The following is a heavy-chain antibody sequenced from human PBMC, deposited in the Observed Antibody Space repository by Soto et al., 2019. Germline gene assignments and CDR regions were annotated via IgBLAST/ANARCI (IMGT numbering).Heavy chain of an antibody. V-gene: IGHV4-59*01. CDR3: AGIDFWSGYSFDY. Sequence: SETLSLTCTVSGGSISSYYWSWIRQPPGKGLEWIGYIYYSGSTNYNPSLKSRVTISVDTSKNQFSLKLSSVTAADTAVYYCAGIDFWSGYSFDYWGQGTLVTVSS. CDR2: IYYSGST. J-gene: IGHJ4*02. CDR1: GGSISSYY. D-gene: IGHD3-3*01.